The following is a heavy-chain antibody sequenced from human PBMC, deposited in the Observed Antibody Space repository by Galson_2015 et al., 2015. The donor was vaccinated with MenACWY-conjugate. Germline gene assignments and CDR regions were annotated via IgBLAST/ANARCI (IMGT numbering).Heavy chain of an antibody. CDR3: ARDRATVTNYYYYGMDV. V-gene: IGHV3-20*04. D-gene: IGHD4-17*01. CDR1: GFTFDDYG. CDR2: INWNGIST. J-gene: IGHJ6*02. Sequence: SLRLSCAASGFTFDDYGMSWVRQAPGKGLEWVSVINWNGISTDYADSVKGRFTISRDNAKNSLYLQMNSLRVEDTAFYYCARDRATVTNYYYYGMDVWAKGPRSPSL.